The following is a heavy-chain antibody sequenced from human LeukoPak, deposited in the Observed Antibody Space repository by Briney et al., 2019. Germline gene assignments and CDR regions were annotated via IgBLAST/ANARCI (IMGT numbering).Heavy chain of an antibody. CDR1: GFTFSSYA. CDR2: ISSSSSYI. J-gene: IGHJ4*02. V-gene: IGHV3-21*01. D-gene: IGHD3-22*01. Sequence: GGSLRLSCAASGFTFSSYAMSWVRQAPGKGLEWVSSISSSSSYIYYADSVKGRFTISRDNAKNSLYLQMNSLRAEDTAVYYCARIVTNYYDSSGIFDYWGQGTLVTVSS. CDR3: ARIVTNYYDSSGIFDY.